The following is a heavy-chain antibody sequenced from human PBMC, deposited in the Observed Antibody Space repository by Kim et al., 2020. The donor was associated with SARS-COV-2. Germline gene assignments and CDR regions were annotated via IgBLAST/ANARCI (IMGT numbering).Heavy chain of an antibody. CDR2: INAGNGNT. Sequence: ASVKVSCKASGYTFTSYAMHWVRQAPGQRLEWMGWINAGNGNTKYSQKFQGRVTITRDTSASTAYMELSSLRSEDTAVYYCAREGEWERPNQYYFDYWGQGTLVTVSA. J-gene: IGHJ4*02. V-gene: IGHV1-3*01. CDR1: GYTFTSYA. CDR3: AREGEWERPNQYYFDY. D-gene: IGHD1-26*01.